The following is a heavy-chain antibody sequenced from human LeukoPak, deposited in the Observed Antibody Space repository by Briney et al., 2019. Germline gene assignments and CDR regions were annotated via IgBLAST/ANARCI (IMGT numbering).Heavy chain of an antibody. D-gene: IGHD1-26*01. CDR1: GFTFSSYA. CDR2: ISGSGGST. CDR3: AKDLGSSIFDY. V-gene: IGHV3-23*01. J-gene: IGHJ4*02. Sequence: GGSLRLSCAASGFTFSSYAMSWLRQAPRKGLDWVSAISGSGGSTYYADSVKGRFTISRDNSKNTLYLQMNSLRAEDTAVYYCAKDLGSSIFDYWGQGTLVTVYS.